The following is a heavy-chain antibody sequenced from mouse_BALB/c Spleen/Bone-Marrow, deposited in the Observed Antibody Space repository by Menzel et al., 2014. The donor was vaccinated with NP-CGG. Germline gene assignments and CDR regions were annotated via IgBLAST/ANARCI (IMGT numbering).Heavy chain of an antibody. CDR1: GYAFTNYL. Sequence: VMLVESGAELVRSGTSVKVSCKASGYAFTNYLIEWVKQRPGQGLEWIGVINPGSGGTNYSEKFKGKATLTADKSSSTAYMQLSSLSYGGSVVYFGARREYYALDYWGQGTTLTVSS. CDR2: INPGSGGT. J-gene: IGHJ2*01. D-gene: IGHD1-1*01. V-gene: IGHV1-54*03. CDR3: ARREYYALDY.